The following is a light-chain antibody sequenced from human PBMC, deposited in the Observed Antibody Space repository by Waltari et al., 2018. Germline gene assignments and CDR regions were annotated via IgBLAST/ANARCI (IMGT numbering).Light chain of an antibody. CDR3: QSYDSTKHAVV. Sequence: NFMLTQPHYLSQSPGKMVTISSSGNSGNIATNYVQLYPQRPGSEPLTAIYEDHQRPSGVPDRFSGYIDSSSNTATLTISGLRTEDEAHYFCQSYDSTKHAVVFGGGTKLTVL. J-gene: IGLJ2*01. CDR2: EDH. V-gene: IGLV6-57*02. CDR1: SGNIATNY.